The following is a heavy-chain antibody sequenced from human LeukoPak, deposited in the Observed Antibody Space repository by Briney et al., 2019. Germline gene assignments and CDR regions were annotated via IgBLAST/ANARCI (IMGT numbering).Heavy chain of an antibody. Sequence: ASVKVSCQACGYTFTDYYMHWVRQAPGQGLEWMGWINPNSGGTNYAQKFQGRVTMTRDTSISTAYMELSRLRSDDTAVYYCARVYLGVYYYGSSGYSHLDYWGQGTLVTVSS. CDR3: ARVYLGVYYYGSSGYSHLDY. V-gene: IGHV1-2*02. CDR1: GYTFTDYY. CDR2: INPNSGGT. D-gene: IGHD3-22*01. J-gene: IGHJ4*02.